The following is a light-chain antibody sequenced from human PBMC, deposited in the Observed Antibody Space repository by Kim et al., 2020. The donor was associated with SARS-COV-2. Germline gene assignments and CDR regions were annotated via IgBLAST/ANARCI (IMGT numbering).Light chain of an antibody. Sequence: VTTSGPGSSATIGEGYDVPGYQQLPGTAPKLLIYGNSNRPSGVPDRFSGSKSGTSASLAITGLQAEDEGDYYCQSYDSSLRGSYVFGTWTKVTVL. CDR2: GNS. CDR3: QSYDSSLRGSYV. V-gene: IGLV1-40*01. J-gene: IGLJ1*01. CDR1: SATIGEGYD.